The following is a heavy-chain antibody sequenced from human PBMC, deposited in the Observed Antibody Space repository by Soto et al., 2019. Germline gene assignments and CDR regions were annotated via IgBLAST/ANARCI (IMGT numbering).Heavy chain of an antibody. Sequence: GASVKVSCKASGYTFTNYGITWVRQAPGQGLEWMGWISAYDGNTNYAQKLQGRVTMTTHTSTSTAYMELKSLRSDDTAVYYCARGASNYPNWFDPWGQGTLVTVSS. CDR3: ARGASNYPNWFDP. CDR1: GYTFTNYG. CDR2: ISAYDGNT. V-gene: IGHV1-18*01. J-gene: IGHJ5*02. D-gene: IGHD4-4*01.